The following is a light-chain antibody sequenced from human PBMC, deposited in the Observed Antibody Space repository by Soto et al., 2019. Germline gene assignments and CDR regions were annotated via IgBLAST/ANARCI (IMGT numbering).Light chain of an antibody. CDR1: SSNIGAGYD. CDR2: GNS. J-gene: IGLJ2*01. CDR3: QSYASSLSRLVV. Sequence: QSVLTQPPSVSGAPGQRVTISCTGSSSNIGAGYDVHWYQQLPGTAPKLLIYGNSNRPSGVPDRFSGSKSGTSASLAITGLQAEDEAEYYCQSYASSLSRLVVFGGGTKLTVL. V-gene: IGLV1-40*01.